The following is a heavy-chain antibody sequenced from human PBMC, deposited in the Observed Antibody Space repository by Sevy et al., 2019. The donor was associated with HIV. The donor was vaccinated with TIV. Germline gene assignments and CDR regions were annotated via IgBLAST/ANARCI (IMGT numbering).Heavy chain of an antibody. V-gene: IGHV3-23*01. J-gene: IGHJ4*02. CDR1: GFTFSSYA. D-gene: IGHD3-10*01. CDR2: ITSSGGST. CDR3: AKDKNMVPGLREFDH. Sequence: GGFLRLSWAASGFTFSSYAMGWVRQAPGKGLEWVSSITSSGGSTYYADSVKGRFTISIDNSKSTLYLQMNSLRVEDTALYYCAKDKNMVPGLREFDHWGQGTLVTVSS.